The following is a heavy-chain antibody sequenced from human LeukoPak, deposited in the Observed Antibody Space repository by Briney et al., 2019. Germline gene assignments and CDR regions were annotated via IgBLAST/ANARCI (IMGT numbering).Heavy chain of an antibody. J-gene: IGHJ4*02. CDR3: ARSVRVVVPAALAYGIDY. D-gene: IGHD2-2*01. CDR1: GFTFGSYS. CDR2: ISSSSSTI. V-gene: IGHV3-48*01. Sequence: GGSLRLSCAASGFTFGSYSMNWVRQAPGKGLEWVSYISSSSSTIYYADSVKGRFTISRDNAKNSLYLQMNSLRAEDTAVYYCARSVRVVVPAALAYGIDYWGQGTLVTVSS.